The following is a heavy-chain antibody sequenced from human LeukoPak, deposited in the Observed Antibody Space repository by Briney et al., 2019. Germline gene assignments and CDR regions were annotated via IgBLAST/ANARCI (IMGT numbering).Heavy chain of an antibody. V-gene: IGHV4-38-2*02. CDR3: ARVRMRQQLDY. Sequence: SGTLSLPCTVSCYSISSGYYLGLIRQPPRKGVGWIGSIYHSGSTYYNPSLKSRVTISVDTSKNQFSLKLSSVTAADTAVYYCARVRMRQQLDYWGQGTLVTVSS. CDR2: IYHSGST. CDR1: CYSISSGYY. D-gene: IGHD6-13*01. J-gene: IGHJ4*02.